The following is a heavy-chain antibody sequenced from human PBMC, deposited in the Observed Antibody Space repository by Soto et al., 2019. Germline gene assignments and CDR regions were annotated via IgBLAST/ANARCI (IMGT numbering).Heavy chain of an antibody. J-gene: IGHJ4*02. CDR3: ASTTKGLDTAMVDY. CDR2: IYHSGST. V-gene: IGHV4-4*02. D-gene: IGHD5-18*01. Sequence: SETLSLTCAVSGGSISSSNWWSWVRQPPGKGLEWIGEIYHSGSTNYNPSLKSRVTISVDTSKNQFSLKLSSVTAADTAVYYCASTTKGLDTAMVDYWGQRTLVTVSS. CDR1: GGSISSSNW.